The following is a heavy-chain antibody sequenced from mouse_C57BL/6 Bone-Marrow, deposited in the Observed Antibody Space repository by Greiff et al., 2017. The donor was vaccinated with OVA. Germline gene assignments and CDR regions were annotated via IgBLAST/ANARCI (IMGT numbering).Heavy chain of an antibody. CDR3: ARHEFDY. CDR1: GFTFSDYY. V-gene: IGHV5-12*01. CDR2: ISNGGGST. Sequence: EVKLMESGGGLVQPGGSLKLSCAASGFTFSDYYLYWVRQTPEKRLEWVAYISNGGGSTYYPDTVKGRFTISRDNAKNTLYLQMSRLKSEDTAMYYCARHEFDYWGQGTSVTVSS. J-gene: IGHJ4*01.